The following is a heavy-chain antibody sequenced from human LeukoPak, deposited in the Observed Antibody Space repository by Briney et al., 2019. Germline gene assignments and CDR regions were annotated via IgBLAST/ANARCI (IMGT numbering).Heavy chain of an antibody. CDR2: INPNSGGT. D-gene: IGHD3-10*01. Sequence: ASVKVSCKASGYTFTGYYMHWVRQAAGQRLEWMGWINPNSGGTNYAQKFQGRVTMTRDTSISTAYMELSRLRSDDTAVYYCASIYGSGNDFDYWGQGTLVTVSS. J-gene: IGHJ4*02. V-gene: IGHV1-2*02. CDR1: GYTFTGYY. CDR3: ASIYGSGNDFDY.